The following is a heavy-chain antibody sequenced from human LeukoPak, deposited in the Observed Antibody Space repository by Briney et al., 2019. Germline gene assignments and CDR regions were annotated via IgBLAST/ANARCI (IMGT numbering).Heavy chain of an antibody. Sequence: SETLSLTCTVSGGSISTSSYYWAWIRQPPGKGLEWIGSIYYSGNTYYNSSLESRVTISVDTSDKHFSLELTSVTAADTAVYYCARPRPLAAPSSWFDPWGQGTLVIVSS. J-gene: IGHJ5*02. D-gene: IGHD2-15*01. CDR3: ARPRPLAAPSSWFDP. CDR2: IYYSGNT. V-gene: IGHV4-39*01. CDR1: GGSISTSSYY.